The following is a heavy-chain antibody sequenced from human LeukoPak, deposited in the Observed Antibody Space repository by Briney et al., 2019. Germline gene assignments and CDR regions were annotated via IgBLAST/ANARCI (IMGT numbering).Heavy chain of an antibody. Sequence: SRTLSLTCAISGDTVSSNSATWNWIRQSPSRGLEWLGRTYHRSKWYKYYAVSVKGRITINPDTSKNQFSLQLNSVTPEDTAVYYCARGPSYFQHWGQGTLVTVSS. CDR2: TYHRSKWYK. J-gene: IGHJ1*01. CDR3: ARGPSYFQH. CDR1: GDTVSSNSAT. V-gene: IGHV6-1*01.